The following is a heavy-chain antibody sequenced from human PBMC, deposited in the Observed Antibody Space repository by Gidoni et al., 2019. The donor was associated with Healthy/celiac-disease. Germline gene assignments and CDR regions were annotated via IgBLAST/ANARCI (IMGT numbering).Heavy chain of an antibody. D-gene: IGHD4-4*01. Sequence: EVQLVESGGGLVQPGGSLRLSCAASGFTFSSYWMHWVRQAPGKGLVWVSRINSDGSSISYADSVKGRFTISRDNAKNTLYLQMNSLRAEDTAVYYCARALRTVTIYYYGMDVWGQGTTVTVSS. V-gene: IGHV3-74*01. CDR1: GFTFSSYW. J-gene: IGHJ6*02. CDR2: INSDGSSI. CDR3: ARALRTVTIYYYGMDV.